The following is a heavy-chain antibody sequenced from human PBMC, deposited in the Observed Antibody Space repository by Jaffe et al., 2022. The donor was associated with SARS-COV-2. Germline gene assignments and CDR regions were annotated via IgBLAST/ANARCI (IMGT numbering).Heavy chain of an antibody. Sequence: EVQLVESGGGLVKPGGSLRLSCAASGFTFNTYSMTWVRQAPGKGLEWVSSISSGSKNIYYGDSVKGRFTISRDNAKNSLYLQMNSLRAEDTAVYYCARVWSGYHYADYWGQGTLVTVSS. CDR3: ARVWSGYHYADY. V-gene: IGHV3-21*01. CDR2: ISSGSKNI. J-gene: IGHJ4*02. CDR1: GFTFNTYS. D-gene: IGHD3-3*01.